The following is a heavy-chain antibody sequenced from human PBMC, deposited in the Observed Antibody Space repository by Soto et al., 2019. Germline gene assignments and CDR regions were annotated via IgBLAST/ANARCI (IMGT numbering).Heavy chain of an antibody. Sequence: GGSLRLSCTASGFTFGDYAMSWFRQAPGKGLEWVGFIRSKAYGGTTEYAAFVKGRFTISRDDSKSIAYLQMNSLKTEETAVYYCTRDLGSLYCSSTSCYMGGEFDYWGQGTLVTVSS. CDR1: GFTFGDYA. J-gene: IGHJ4*02. D-gene: IGHD2-2*02. CDR2: IRSKAYGGTT. V-gene: IGHV3-49*03. CDR3: TRDLGSLYCSSTSCYMGGEFDY.